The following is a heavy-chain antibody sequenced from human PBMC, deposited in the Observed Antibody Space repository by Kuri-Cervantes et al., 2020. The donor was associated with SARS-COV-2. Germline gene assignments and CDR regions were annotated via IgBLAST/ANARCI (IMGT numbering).Heavy chain of an antibody. Sequence: ASVKVSCKASGYTFTGYYMHWVRQAPGQGLEWMGWINPNSGGTNYAQKFQGRVTITRDTSISTAYMELSRLRSDDTAVYYCARDDPNQAAMGTFDYWGQGTLVTVSS. D-gene: IGHD6-13*01. J-gene: IGHJ4*02. V-gene: IGHV1-2*02. CDR2: INPNSGGT. CDR1: GYTFTGYY. CDR3: ARDDPNQAAMGTFDY.